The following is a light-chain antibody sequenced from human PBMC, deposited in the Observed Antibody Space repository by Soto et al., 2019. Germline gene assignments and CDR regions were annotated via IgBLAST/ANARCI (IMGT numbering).Light chain of an antibody. J-gene: IGLJ1*01. CDR1: SSDVGGYNY. CDR3: SSYTSSSSYV. V-gene: IGLV2-14*01. CDR2: DVS. Sequence: LAQPASVSGSPGQSITISCTGTSSDVGGYNYVSWYQQHPGKAPKLMIYDVSNRPSGVSNRFSGSKSGNTASLTISGLQAEDEADYYCSSYTSSSSYVFGTGTKVTVL.